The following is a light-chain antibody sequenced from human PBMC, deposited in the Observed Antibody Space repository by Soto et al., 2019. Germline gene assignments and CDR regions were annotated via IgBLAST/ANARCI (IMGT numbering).Light chain of an antibody. J-gene: IGKJ1*01. CDR3: QHYNNWPST. V-gene: IGKV3-15*01. CDR1: QSVNSN. Sequence: EIVMMQSPATLSVSPAERATLSCRASQSVNSNLAWYQQKPGQAPRLLIYGVSTRATGIPARFSGSGSGTEFTLTISSLQSEDFALYYCQHYNNWPSTFGQGTKVEI. CDR2: GVS.